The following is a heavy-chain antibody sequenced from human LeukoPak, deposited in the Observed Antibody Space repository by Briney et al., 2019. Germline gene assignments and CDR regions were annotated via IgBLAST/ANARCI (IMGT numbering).Heavy chain of an antibody. CDR2: IIDSGGT. V-gene: IGHV3-23*01. D-gene: IGHD1-26*01. CDR3: ARDLPVGGSYYLGY. Sequence: GGSLRLSCAASGFTLSSFRMSWVRQAPGKGLEWVSRIIDSGGTNYADSVKGRFTISRDNSKNTLYLQMNSLRAEDTAVYYCARDLPVGGSYYLGYWGQGTLVTVSS. CDR1: GFTLSSFR. J-gene: IGHJ4*02.